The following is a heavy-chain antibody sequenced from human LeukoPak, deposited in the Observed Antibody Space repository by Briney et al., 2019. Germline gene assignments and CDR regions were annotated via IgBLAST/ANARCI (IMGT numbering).Heavy chain of an antibody. CDR1: GFTFSSYT. Sequence: GGSLRLSCTASGFTFSSYTMNWVRQAPGKGLEWVSDISSSSSTTHYADSVKGRFTISRDNAKNSLYLQMSSLRAEDTAVYYCARTPYYYGMDVWGRGTTVTVSS. D-gene: IGHD3-16*01. CDR3: ARTPYYYGMDV. V-gene: IGHV3-48*01. CDR2: ISSSSSTT. J-gene: IGHJ6*02.